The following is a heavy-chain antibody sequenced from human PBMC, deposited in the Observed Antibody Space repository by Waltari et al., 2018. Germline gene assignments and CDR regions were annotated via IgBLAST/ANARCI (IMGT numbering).Heavy chain of an antibody. CDR1: GFSLSTSGVG. J-gene: IGHJ5*02. Sequence: QITLKESGPTLVKPTQTLTLTCTFSGFSLSTSGVGMGWIRQPPGKALEWLALIYWNDDKRYSPSLKSRLTITKDTSKYQVVLTMTNMDHVDTATYYCAHTAEILADGTSSFDPWGQGTLVTVSS. CDR2: IYWNDDK. CDR3: AHTAEILADGTSSFDP. V-gene: IGHV2-5*01. D-gene: IGHD1-26*01.